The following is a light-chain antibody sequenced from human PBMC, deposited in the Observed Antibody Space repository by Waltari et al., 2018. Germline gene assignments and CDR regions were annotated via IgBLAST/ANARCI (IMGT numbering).Light chain of an antibody. CDR3: QQYNNRPYT. CDR1: QNLTSN. CDR2: GAS. V-gene: IGKV3-15*01. Sequence: EIVMTQSPATLSVSPGERATLSCRASQNLTSNLAWYQQKPGQAPRPLIYGASTRATGIPARFSGSGSGTQFTLPISSLQSEDFVVYYCQQYNNRPYTFGQGTKLEIK. J-gene: IGKJ2*01.